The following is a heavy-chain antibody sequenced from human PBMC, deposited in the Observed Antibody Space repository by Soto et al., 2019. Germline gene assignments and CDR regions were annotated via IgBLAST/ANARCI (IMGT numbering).Heavy chain of an antibody. CDR2: INHSGST. CDR1: CGSFIGYY. Sequence: SETLSLTCAFFCGSFIGYYWSWIRQPPGKGLEWIGEINHSGSTNYNPSLKSRVTISVPTSKNQFSLKLSSVTAADTAVYYCARGAGFWSGYYTEPRTYFDYWGQGTLVTVSS. V-gene: IGHV4-34*01. D-gene: IGHD3-3*01. CDR3: ARGAGFWSGYYTEPRTYFDY. J-gene: IGHJ4*02.